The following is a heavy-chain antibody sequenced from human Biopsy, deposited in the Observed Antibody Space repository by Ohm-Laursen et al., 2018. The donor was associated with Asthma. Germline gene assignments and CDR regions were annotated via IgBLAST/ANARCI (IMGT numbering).Heavy chain of an antibody. J-gene: IGHJ6*02. D-gene: IGHD2-8*01. CDR2: IPQGGAT. CDR1: YGSITSGGYY. Sequence: SETLSLTCTVSYGSITSGGYYWTWIRQPPGKGLEWIGEIPQGGATTFNPSLKSRVTISIDPSKSQLSLRLTSMTAADTAVYYCASGPQWSGLDVWGQGTTVTVSS. V-gene: IGHV4-39*07. CDR3: ASGPQWSGLDV.